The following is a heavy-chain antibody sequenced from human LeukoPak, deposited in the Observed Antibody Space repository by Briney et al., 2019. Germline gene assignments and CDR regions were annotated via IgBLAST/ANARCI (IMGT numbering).Heavy chain of an antibody. J-gene: IGHJ5*02. Sequence: GGSLRLSCAVSGITLSNYAMTWVRQAPGKGLEWVAGISGSGGGTNYADSVKGRFTISRDNYKNTLYLQMNSLRAEDTAVYYCANEDWFDPWGQGTLVTVSS. CDR3: ANEDWFDP. V-gene: IGHV3-23*01. CDR2: ISGSGGGT. CDR1: GITLSNYA.